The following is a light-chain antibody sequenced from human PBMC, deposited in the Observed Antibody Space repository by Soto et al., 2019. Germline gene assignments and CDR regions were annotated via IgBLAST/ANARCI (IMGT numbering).Light chain of an antibody. Sequence: QSVLTQSSSASASLGSSVKLTCTLSSGHSSYIIAWHQQQPGKAPRYLMKLEGSGSYNKGSGVPDRFSGSSSGADRYLTISILQFEDEADYYCETWDSNTHVFGRGTKLIVL. V-gene: IGLV4-60*02. CDR3: ETWDSNTHV. CDR1: SGHSSYI. CDR2: LEGSGSY. J-gene: IGLJ3*02.